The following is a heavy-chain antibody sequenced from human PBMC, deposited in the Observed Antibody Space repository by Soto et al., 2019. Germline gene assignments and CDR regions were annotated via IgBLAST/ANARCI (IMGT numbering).Heavy chain of an antibody. D-gene: IGHD6-13*01. CDR2: IFYSGST. CDR1: GGAISSSSYY. CDR3: ARRYHGSRSDEFDP. J-gene: IGHJ5*02. V-gene: IGHV4-39*01. Sequence: QLQLQESGPGLVKPSETLSLTCTVSGGAISSSSYYWGWIRQPPGKVLEWIGSIFYSGSTDYTPSLKIRVTISVDTSKTHFSLKLSSVTAADTAVYYCARRYHGSRSDEFDPGGQGTLVTVSA.